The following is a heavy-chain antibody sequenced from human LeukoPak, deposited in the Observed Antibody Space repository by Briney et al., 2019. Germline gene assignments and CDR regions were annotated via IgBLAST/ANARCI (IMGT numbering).Heavy chain of an antibody. CDR1: GGSISSGDYY. D-gene: IGHD3-3*01. Sequence: SETLSLTCTVSGGSISSGDYYWSWLRQPPGRGLEWIGYIYYSGSTYYNPSLKSRVTISVDTSKNQFSLKLSSVTAADTAVYYCASTFGVVTYFGYWGQGTLVTVSS. J-gene: IGHJ4*02. CDR3: ASTFGVVTYFGY. CDR2: IYYSGST. V-gene: IGHV4-30-4*01.